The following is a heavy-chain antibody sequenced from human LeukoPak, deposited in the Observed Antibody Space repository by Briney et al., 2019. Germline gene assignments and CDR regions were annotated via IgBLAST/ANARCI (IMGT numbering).Heavy chain of an antibody. CDR2: ISSNGGST. CDR3: ARASAKWLSDY. D-gene: IGHD3-22*01. CDR1: GFTFSSYA. Sequence: PGGSLRLSCAASGFTFSSYAMHWVRQAPGKGLEYVSAISSNGGSTYYANSVKGRFTISRDNSKNTLYLQMGSLRAEDMAVYYCARASAKWLSDYWGQGTLVTVSS. J-gene: IGHJ4*02. V-gene: IGHV3-64*01.